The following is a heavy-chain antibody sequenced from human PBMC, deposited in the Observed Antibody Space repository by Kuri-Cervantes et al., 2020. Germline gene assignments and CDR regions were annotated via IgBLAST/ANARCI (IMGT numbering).Heavy chain of an antibody. CDR3: ARRAKPGNYYDSSGYYYSEEVDY. J-gene: IGHJ4*02. Sequence: GSLRLSCTVSGGSISSSSYYWGWIRQPPGKGLEWIGSIYYSGSTYYNPSLKSRVTISVDTSKNQFSLKLSSVTAADTAVYYCARRAKPGNYYDSSGYYYSEEVDYWGQGTLVTVSS. CDR2: IYYSGST. V-gene: IGHV4-39*01. CDR1: GGSISSSSYY. D-gene: IGHD3-22*01.